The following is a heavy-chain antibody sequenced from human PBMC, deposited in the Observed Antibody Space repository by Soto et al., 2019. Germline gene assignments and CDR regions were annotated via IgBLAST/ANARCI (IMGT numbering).Heavy chain of an antibody. J-gene: IGHJ5*02. CDR3: ARARERCSGGSSYFAWFDP. CDR1: GGSFSGYY. D-gene: IGHD2-15*01. Sequence: PSETLSLTCAVYGGSFSGYYWSWIRQPPGKGLEWIGEINHSGSTNYNPSLKSRVTISVDTSKNQFSLKLSSVTAADTAVYYCARARERCSGGSSYFAWFDPWGQGTLVTVSS. CDR2: INHSGST. V-gene: IGHV4-34*01.